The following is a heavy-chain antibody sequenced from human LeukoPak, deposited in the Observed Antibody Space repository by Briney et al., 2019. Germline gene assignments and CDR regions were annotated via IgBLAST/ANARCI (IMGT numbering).Heavy chain of an antibody. V-gene: IGHV1-2*02. CDR3: ARGYCSGGSCYQNFDY. D-gene: IGHD2-15*01. J-gene: IGHJ4*02. CDR1: GYTFTGYH. CDR2: INPNSGGT. Sequence: GASVKVSCKASGYTFTGYHMHWVRQAPGQGLEWMGWINPNSGGTNYAQKFQGRVTMTRDTSISTAYMELSRLRSDDTAVHYCARGYCSGGSCYQNFDYWGQGTLVTVSS.